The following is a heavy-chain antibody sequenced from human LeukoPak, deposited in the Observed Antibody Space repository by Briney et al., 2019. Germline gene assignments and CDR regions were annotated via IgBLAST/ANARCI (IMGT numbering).Heavy chain of an antibody. Sequence: SVKVSCKASGGTFSSYAISWVRQAPGQGLEWMGGIIPIFGTANYAQKFQGRVTITTDESTSTAYMELSSLRSEDTAVYYCARDDFSGEYYYYGMDVWGQGTTVTVSS. V-gene: IGHV1-69*05. CDR3: ARDDFSGEYYYYGMDV. CDR2: IIPIFGTA. J-gene: IGHJ6*02. D-gene: IGHD1-26*01. CDR1: GGTFSSYA.